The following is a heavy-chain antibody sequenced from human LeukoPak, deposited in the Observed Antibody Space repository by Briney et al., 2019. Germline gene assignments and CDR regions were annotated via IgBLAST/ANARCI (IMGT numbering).Heavy chain of an antibody. Sequence: SVKVSFKASGRNFSSYAICWVRPAPGQGLEWMGGIIPIFGTANYAQKFQGRVTITADKSTSTAYMELSSLRSEDTAVYYCAGDLGTVAAGSWWFDPWGQGTLVTVSS. CDR1: GRNFSSYA. D-gene: IGHD6-13*01. CDR3: AGDLGTVAAGSWWFDP. V-gene: IGHV1-69*06. J-gene: IGHJ5*02. CDR2: IIPIFGTA.